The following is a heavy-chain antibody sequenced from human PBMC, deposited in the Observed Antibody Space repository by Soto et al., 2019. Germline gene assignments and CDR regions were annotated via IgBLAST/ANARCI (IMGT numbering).Heavy chain of an antibody. V-gene: IGHV1-69*06. CDR1: GGTFSSNA. J-gene: IGHJ6*02. Sequence: GASVKVSCKASGGTFSSNAISWVRQAPGQGLEWVGGIVPIFGTANYAQKFQGRVTIIADKSTSTAHMELSSLRSEDTAVYYCARGLMTVAGARSVGVYYHHGMDVWGQGTTVTVSS. D-gene: IGHD6-19*01. CDR2: IVPIFGTA. CDR3: ARGLMTVAGARSVGVYYHHGMDV.